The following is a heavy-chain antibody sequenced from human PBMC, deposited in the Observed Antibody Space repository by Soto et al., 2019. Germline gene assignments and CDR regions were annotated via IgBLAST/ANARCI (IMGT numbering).Heavy chain of an antibody. Sequence: QMQLVQSGPEVKKPGTSVKVSCKASGFTFTSSAVQWVRQARGQRLEWTGWIVVGSGNTNYAQKFQERVTITRDMSTSTAYMELSSLRSEDTAVYYCAAEHHYYDSSGYYDYWGQGTLVTVSS. CDR2: IVVGSGNT. CDR3: AAEHHYYDSSGYYDY. J-gene: IGHJ4*02. D-gene: IGHD3-22*01. V-gene: IGHV1-58*01. CDR1: GFTFTSSA.